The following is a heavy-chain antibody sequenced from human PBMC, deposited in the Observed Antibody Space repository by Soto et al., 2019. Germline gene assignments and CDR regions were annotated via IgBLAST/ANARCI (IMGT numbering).Heavy chain of an antibody. CDR3: ARSIITIFGVVGYGMDV. CDR1: GGSISSYY. D-gene: IGHD3-3*01. V-gene: IGHV4-59*01. CDR2: IYYSGST. Sequence: SETLSLTCTVSGGSISSYYWSWIRQPPGKGLEWIGYIYYSGSTNYNPSLKSRVTISVDTSKNQFSLKLSSVTAADTAVYYCARSIITIFGVVGYGMDVWGQGTTVTVS. J-gene: IGHJ6*02.